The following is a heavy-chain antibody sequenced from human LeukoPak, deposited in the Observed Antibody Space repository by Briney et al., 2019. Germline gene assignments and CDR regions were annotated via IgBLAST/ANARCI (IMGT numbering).Heavy chain of an antibody. D-gene: IGHD6-19*01. CDR2: ISWNSGNI. Sequence: HPGGSLRLSCAASGFTFNDYAMHWVRQVPGKGLEWVSGISWNSGNIGYADSVKGRFTISRDNAKNSLYLQMNSLRPEDTALYYCAKSLAVAGFDYWGQGTLVTVSS. CDR1: GFTFNDYA. J-gene: IGHJ4*02. V-gene: IGHV3-9*01. CDR3: AKSLAVAGFDY.